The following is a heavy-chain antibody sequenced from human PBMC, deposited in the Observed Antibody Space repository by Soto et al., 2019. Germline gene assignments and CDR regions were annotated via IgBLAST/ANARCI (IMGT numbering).Heavy chain of an antibody. J-gene: IGHJ4*02. CDR2: VSTYNGNT. CDR3: TRGAGQGSGSYD. V-gene: IGHV1-18*01. Sequence: QVQLVQSGAEVKKPGDAVNVSCKASGYIFTSFGITWVRQAPGQGLEWMGWVSTYNGNTKYAQKLQGRVTMSTDTSTSTAYMELRSLRSDDTAVYYCTRGAGQGSGSYDWGQGTLVTVSS. D-gene: IGHD3-10*01. CDR1: GYIFTSFG.